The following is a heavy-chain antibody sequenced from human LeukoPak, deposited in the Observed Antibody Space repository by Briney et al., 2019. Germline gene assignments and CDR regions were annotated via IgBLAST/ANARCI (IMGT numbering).Heavy chain of an antibody. D-gene: IGHD3-9*01. V-gene: IGHV3-9*01. Sequence: PGRSLRLSCAASGFTFDDYAMHWVRQAPGKGLEGVSGISWNSGSISYADSVKGRFTISRDNAKNSLYLQMYSLRAEDTALYYCAKDAYYDILTGYPLDYWGQGTLVTVSS. CDR1: GFTFDDYA. CDR2: ISWNSGSI. CDR3: AKDAYYDILTGYPLDY. J-gene: IGHJ4*02.